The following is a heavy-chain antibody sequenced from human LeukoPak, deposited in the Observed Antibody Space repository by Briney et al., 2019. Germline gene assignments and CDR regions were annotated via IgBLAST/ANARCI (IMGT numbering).Heavy chain of an antibody. V-gene: IGHV6-1*01. Sequence: SQTLSLTCAISGDSVSSNSVTWNWIRQSPSRGLEWLGRTYYKSKYYNDYAVSVKSRITINPDTSKNQFSLHLNSVTPEDTAVYYCAGVSSPWSPRDAFDIWGQGTMVTVSS. CDR3: AGVSSPWSPRDAFDI. CDR2: TYYKSKYYN. D-gene: IGHD1-26*01. J-gene: IGHJ3*02. CDR1: GDSVSSNSVT.